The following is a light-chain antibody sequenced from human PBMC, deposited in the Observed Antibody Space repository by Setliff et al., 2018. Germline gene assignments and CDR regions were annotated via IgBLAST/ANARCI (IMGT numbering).Light chain of an antibody. J-gene: IGLJ1*01. V-gene: IGLV2-11*01. Sequence: QSALTQPRSVSGSPGQSVTISCTGTSSDVGRYNFVSWYQQHPGKAPRLMIFEVSKRPSGVPDRFSGSKSGNTASLTVSGLQAEDEADYYCSSYAGNYIYVFGTGTKVTVL. CDR3: SSYAGNYIYV. CDR2: EVS. CDR1: SSDVGRYNF.